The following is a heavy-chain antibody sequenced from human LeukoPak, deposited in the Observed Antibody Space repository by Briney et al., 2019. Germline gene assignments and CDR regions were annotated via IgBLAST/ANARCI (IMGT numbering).Heavy chain of an antibody. CDR2: IYSGGTT. Sequence: GESLTLSCAPSGFTLSSNYMSWVRQAPGKGLEWVSVIYSGGTTYYADSVKGRFTISRDNSKNELYVQMNSLRAEDTAVYYCARDSAGSSWYGVYYYYYYGMDVWGQGTTVTVSS. CDR1: GFTLSSNY. CDR3: ARDSAGSSWYGVYYYYYYGMDV. D-gene: IGHD6-13*01. V-gene: IGHV3-66*01. J-gene: IGHJ6*02.